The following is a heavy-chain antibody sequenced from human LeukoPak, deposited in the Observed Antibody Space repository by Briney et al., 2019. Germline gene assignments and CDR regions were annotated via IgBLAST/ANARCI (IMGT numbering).Heavy chain of an antibody. CDR2: ISGSGGST. CDR3: AKDDSSGYYYNLFDY. J-gene: IGHJ4*02. CDR1: GFTFSSYA. V-gene: IGHV3-23*01. D-gene: IGHD3-22*01. Sequence: GGSLRLSCAASGFTFSSYAMSWVRQAPGKGLEWVSAISGSGGSTYYADSVKGRFTISRDNSKNTLYLQMNSLRAEDTAVYYCAKDDSSGYYYNLFDYWGQGALVTVSS.